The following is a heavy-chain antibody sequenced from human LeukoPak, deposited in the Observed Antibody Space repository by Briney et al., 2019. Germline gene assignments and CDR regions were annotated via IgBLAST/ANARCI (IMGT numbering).Heavy chain of an antibody. D-gene: IGHD3-3*01. Sequence: SETLSLTCTVSGYSITSGYYWGWIRQPPGKGLEWIGSIYHSGSTHYNPSLNSRVTMSVDTSKNQVSLKLSSVTAADTAVYYCARHEHYDSWSGYLGYFDYWGQGTLVTVSS. V-gene: IGHV4-38-2*02. J-gene: IGHJ4*02. CDR2: IYHSGST. CDR1: GYSITSGYY. CDR3: ARHEHYDSWSGYLGYFDY.